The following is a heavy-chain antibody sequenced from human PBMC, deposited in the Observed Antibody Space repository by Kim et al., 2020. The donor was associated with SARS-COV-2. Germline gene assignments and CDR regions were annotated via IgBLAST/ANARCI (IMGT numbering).Heavy chain of an antibody. Sequence: GGSLRLSCAASGFTFDDYAMHWVRQAPGKGLEWVSGISWNSGSIGYADSVKGRFTISRDNAKNSLYLQMNSLRAEDTALYYCAKDTSPYYYDSSGYYWGQGTLVTVSS. J-gene: IGHJ4*02. V-gene: IGHV3-9*01. CDR1: GFTFDDYA. CDR3: AKDTSPYYYDSSGYY. D-gene: IGHD3-22*01. CDR2: ISWNSGSI.